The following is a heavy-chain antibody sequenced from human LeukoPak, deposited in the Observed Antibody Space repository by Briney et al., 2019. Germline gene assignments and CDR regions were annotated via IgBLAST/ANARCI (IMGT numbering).Heavy chain of an antibody. CDR2: ISSSGGNT. Sequence: GGSLRLSCAASGFTFSSFAMSWVRQAPGKGLEWVSAISSSGGNTFYADSVKGRFTISRDNSKNSLYLQMNSLRAEDTAVYYCARDVSGGSAALDYWGQGTLVTVSS. CDR3: ARDVSGGSAALDY. D-gene: IGHD2-15*01. J-gene: IGHJ4*02. CDR1: GFTFSSFA. V-gene: IGHV3-23*01.